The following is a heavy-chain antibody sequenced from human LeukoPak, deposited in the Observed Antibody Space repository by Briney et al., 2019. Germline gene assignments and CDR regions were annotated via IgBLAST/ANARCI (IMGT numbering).Heavy chain of an antibody. CDR3: ARGLRPHCSSTNCYDYYMDV. V-gene: IGHV1-8*03. CDR1: GYTFTSYD. D-gene: IGHD2-2*01. J-gene: IGHJ6*03. CDR2: MNPNSGNT. Sequence: ASVKVSCKASGYTFTSYDINWVRQATGQGLEWMGWMNPNSGNTGYAQKFQGRVTITRNTSISTAYMELSSLRSEDTAVYYCARGLRPHCSSTNCYDYYMDVWGKGTTVTVSS.